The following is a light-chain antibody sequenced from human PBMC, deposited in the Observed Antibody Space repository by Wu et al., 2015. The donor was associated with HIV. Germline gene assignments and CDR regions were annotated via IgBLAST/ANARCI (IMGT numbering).Light chain of an antibody. J-gene: IGKJ5*01. CDR1: QSVSSY. Sequence: EIVMTQSPATLSVSPGERATLSCRASQSVSSYLAWYQRKAGQAPRLLIYGASNRATGIPARFSGSGSGTEFTLTISSMQSEDFAVYYCQQYNNWPPFTFGQGTRLEIK. CDR3: QQYNNWPPFT. CDR2: GAS. V-gene: IGKV3-15*01.